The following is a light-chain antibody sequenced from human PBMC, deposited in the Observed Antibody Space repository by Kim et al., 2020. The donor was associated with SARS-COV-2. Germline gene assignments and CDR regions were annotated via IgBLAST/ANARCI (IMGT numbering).Light chain of an antibody. CDR1: STNSGNND. CDR2: DNN. V-gene: IGLV1-51*01. J-gene: IGLJ2*01. Sequence: GQKVTSSCSGSSTNSGNNDVSWYQQLPGTAPKLIIYDNNKRPSGIADRFAGSKAGTAATLGITGLQTGDEADYYCGTWDSSLSASFGGGTQLTVL. CDR3: GTWDSSLSAS.